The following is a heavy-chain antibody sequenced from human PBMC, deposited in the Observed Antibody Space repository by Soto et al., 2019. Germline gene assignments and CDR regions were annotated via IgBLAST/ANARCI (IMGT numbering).Heavy chain of an antibody. Sequence: QVQLQQWGGGLLKPADTLALTCTVSGGSLNGYYWTWIRQSPVKGLEWIGEINHGGDTTYNPSLKRLVILSIDLSKNHFYLNLSLVSAADTAVYYCARGGGYCSSVSFFATNDYWGQGTLVIVSS. CDR3: ARGGGYCSSVSFFATNDY. J-gene: IGHJ4*02. V-gene: IGHV4-34*01. D-gene: IGHD2-2*01. CDR2: INHGGDT. CDR1: GGSLNGYY.